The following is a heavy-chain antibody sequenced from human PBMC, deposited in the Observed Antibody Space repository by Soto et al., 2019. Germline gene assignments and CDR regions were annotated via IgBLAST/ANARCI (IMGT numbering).Heavy chain of an antibody. CDR3: STLPTGYPNWFGP. V-gene: IGHV4-39*01. Sequence: QVQLQGSGPGLVRPSETLSLTCTVSGASISTNHHNWAWVRQPPGKGLEWMGNIHYRGDTYFNPSLGSRLSMSVDTSKNQFSLKLTSVTAADTAVYYCSTLPTGYPNWFGPWGQGTLVTVSS. D-gene: IGHD3-9*01. CDR2: IHYRGDT. J-gene: IGHJ5*02. CDR1: GASISTNHHN.